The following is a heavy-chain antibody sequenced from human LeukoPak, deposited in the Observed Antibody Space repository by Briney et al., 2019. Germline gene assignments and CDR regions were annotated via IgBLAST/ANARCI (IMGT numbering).Heavy chain of an antibody. CDR3: ARQVTMVRGVSTFDY. CDR2: IYYSGST. J-gene: IGHJ4*02. D-gene: IGHD3-10*01. Sequence: PSETLSLTCPVTSGSISSYYWSWIRQPPGKGLEWIGYIYYSGSTNYNPSLKSRVTISADTSKNRFSLKLSSVTAADTAVYYCARQVTMVRGVSTFDYWGQGTLVTVSS. V-gene: IGHV4-59*08. CDR1: SGSISSYY.